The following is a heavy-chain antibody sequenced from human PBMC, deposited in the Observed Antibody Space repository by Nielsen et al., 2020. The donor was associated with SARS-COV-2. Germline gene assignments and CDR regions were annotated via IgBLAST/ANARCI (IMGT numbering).Heavy chain of an antibody. CDR1: GFTFSSYG. V-gene: IGHV3-33*06. CDR3: VKGWVGTAGY. D-gene: IGHD1-1*01. CDR2: IWYDGSNK. J-gene: IGHJ4*02. Sequence: SCAASGFTFSSYGMHWVRPAPGKGLEWAAVIWYDGSNKYYADSVKGRFTISRDNSKNTLYLQMNSLRAEDTAVYYCVKGWVGTAGYWGQGTLVTVSS.